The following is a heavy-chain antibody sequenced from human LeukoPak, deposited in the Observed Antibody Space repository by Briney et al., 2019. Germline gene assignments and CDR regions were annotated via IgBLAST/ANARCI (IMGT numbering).Heavy chain of an antibody. J-gene: IGHJ4*02. D-gene: IGHD2-15*01. Sequence: GGSLRLSCVASGFTFSRYGMHWVRQAPGKGLEWVAFIRYDGSNKYYADSVKGRFTISRDNSKNTLYLQMNSLRTEDTAVYYCATLSVVVLPAELNWGQGTLVTVSS. CDR1: GFTFSRYG. CDR3: ATLSVVVLPAELN. CDR2: IRYDGSNK. V-gene: IGHV3-30*02.